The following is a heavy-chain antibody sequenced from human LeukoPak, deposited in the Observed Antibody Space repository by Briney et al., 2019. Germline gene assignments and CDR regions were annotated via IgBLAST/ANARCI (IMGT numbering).Heavy chain of an antibody. CDR3: ARLYSGSYID. D-gene: IGHD1-26*01. Sequence: SETLSLTCTVSGGSISSYYWSWIRQPPGKGLEWIGYIYYSGSTNYSPPLKSRVTLSVDTSRNQFSLRLSSVTAADTAVYYCARLYSGSYIDWGQGTLVTVSS. CDR1: GGSISSYY. V-gene: IGHV4-59*12. J-gene: IGHJ4*02. CDR2: IYYSGST.